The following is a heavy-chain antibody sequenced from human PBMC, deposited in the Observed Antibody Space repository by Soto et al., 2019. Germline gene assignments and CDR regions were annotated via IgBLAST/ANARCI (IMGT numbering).Heavy chain of an antibody. CDR2: IYYSGST. CDR3: ARRIGMMGYGSGSYYSWFDP. V-gene: IGHV4-39*01. J-gene: IGHJ5*02. Sequence: PSETLSLTCTVSGGSISSSSYYWGWIRQPPGKGLEWIGSIYYSGSTYYNPSLKSRVTISVDTSKNQFSLKLSSVTAADTAVYYCARRIGMMGYGSGSYYSWFDPWGQGTLVTVSS. D-gene: IGHD3-10*01. CDR1: GGSISSSSYY.